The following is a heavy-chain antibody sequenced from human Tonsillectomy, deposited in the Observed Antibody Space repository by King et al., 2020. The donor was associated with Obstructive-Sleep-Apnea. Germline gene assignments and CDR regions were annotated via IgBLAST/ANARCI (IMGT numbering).Heavy chain of an antibody. D-gene: IGHD1-26*01. V-gene: IGHV3-30*02. J-gene: IGHJ4*02. Sequence: VQLVESGGGVVQPGGSLRFACAASGFTFSSYGMHWVRQAPGKGLEWVAFIRYDGSDQYYADSVKGRFTISRDNSNNTLYLQMNSLGTEDTAVYYCAKEIDSGWYYPSFFDYWGQGTLVTVSS. CDR3: AKEIDSGWYYPSFFDY. CDR1: GFTFSSYG. CDR2: IRYDGSDQ.